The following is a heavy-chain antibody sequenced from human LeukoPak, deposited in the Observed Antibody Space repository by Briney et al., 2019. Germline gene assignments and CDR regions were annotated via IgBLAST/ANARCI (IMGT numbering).Heavy chain of an antibody. J-gene: IGHJ6*03. CDR2: INHSGST. Sequence: PSETLSLTCTVSGGSISSYYWSWIRQPAGKGLEWIGEINHSGSTNYNPSLKSRVTISVDTSKNQFSLKLSSVTAADTAVYYCARGNTMVRGVIVQNYYYMDVWGKGTTVTVSS. V-gene: IGHV4-34*01. CDR3: ARGNTMVRGVIVQNYYYMDV. CDR1: GGSISSYY. D-gene: IGHD3-10*01.